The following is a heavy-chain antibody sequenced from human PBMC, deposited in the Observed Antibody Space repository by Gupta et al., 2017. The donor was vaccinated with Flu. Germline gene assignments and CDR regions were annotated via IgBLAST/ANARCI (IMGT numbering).Heavy chain of an antibody. CDR3: ARDSDTVVVPPTTYFFDS. J-gene: IGHJ4*02. Sequence: QVQLVQSGAEVKKPGASMKISCKASGYTFINYYLPWVRQASGQGLEWMAMINPNSGSTSYAQNFQGRVTMTRDTSTSTVYMELSSLRSEDTAVYYCARDSDTVVVPPTTYFFDSWGQGTLVTVSS. D-gene: IGHD2-2*01. CDR1: GYTFINYY. CDR2: INPNSGST. V-gene: IGHV1-46*01.